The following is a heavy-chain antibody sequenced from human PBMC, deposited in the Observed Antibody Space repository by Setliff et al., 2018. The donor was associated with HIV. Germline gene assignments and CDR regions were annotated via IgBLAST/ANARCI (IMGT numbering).Heavy chain of an antibody. Sequence: SETLSLTCAVSGYSIRSGYYWGWIRQSPGKGLEWIGTMFRTGTSYYNPSLTSRVTISQDTSKNQFSLELTSVTAADTAVYYCATVDGTRYLGYWGQGKLVTVSS. CDR1: GYSIRSGYY. V-gene: IGHV4-38-2*01. J-gene: IGHJ4*02. CDR2: MFRTGTS. D-gene: IGHD1-1*01. CDR3: ATVDGTRYLGY.